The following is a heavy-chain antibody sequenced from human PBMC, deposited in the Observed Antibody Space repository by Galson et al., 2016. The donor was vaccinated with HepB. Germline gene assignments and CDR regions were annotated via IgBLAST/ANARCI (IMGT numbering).Heavy chain of an antibody. J-gene: IGHJ4*02. D-gene: IGHD2-15*01. V-gene: IGHV5-10-1*01. CDR1: GYSFTTYW. Sequence: QSGAEVKKPGESLRISCKGSGYSFTTYWISWVRQXXGKGLEWMGRIDPSDSYTKYSPSFQGHVTISTDRSISTAYLQWSSLKASDTAMYYCARDPGYCSPSGCRRGPRWGQGTLVTVSS. CDR2: IDPSDSYT. CDR3: ARDPGYCSPSGCRRGPR.